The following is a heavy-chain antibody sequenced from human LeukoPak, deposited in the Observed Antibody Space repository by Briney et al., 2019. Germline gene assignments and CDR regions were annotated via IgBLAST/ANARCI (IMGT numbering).Heavy chain of an antibody. CDR1: GYSISSGYY. V-gene: IGHV4-38-2*02. J-gene: IGHJ4*02. Sequence: PSETLSLTCTVSGYSISSGYYWGWIRQPPGKGLEWIGSIYHSGSTYYNPSLKSRVTISVDTSKNQFSLKLSSVTAADTAVYYCAREDSSGYYYLVSCWGQGTLVTVSS. CDR3: AREDSSGYYYLVSC. CDR2: IYHSGST. D-gene: IGHD3-22*01.